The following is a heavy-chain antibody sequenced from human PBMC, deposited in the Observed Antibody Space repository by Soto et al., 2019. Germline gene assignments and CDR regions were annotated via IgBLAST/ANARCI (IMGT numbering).Heavy chain of an antibody. Sequence: EVQLLESGGGLVQPGGSLRLSCAASGFSFNSYAMSWVRQAPGKGLEWVSHIGGAGDSTYYADSVKGRFTISRDNSKKTVYLQMESLRAEDTAVYYCTGATYVDYWGQGTLFTVSS. CDR1: GFSFNSYA. CDR3: TGATYVDY. J-gene: IGHJ4*02. V-gene: IGHV3-23*01. CDR2: IGGAGDST.